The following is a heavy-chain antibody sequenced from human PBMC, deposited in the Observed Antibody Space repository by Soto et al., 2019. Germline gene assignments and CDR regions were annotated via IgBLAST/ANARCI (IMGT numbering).Heavy chain of an antibody. Sequence: PGESLKISCKGSGFTFTSFWIGWVRQMSGKGLEWMGIIYPGDSDTRYSPSFQGQVTISADKSTSTAYLHWSSLKASDTAMYYCARPKGIVVDGKGNCCGLDVWGQGTTVTVSS. CDR2: IYPGDSDT. CDR3: ARPKGIVVDGKGNCCGLDV. J-gene: IGHJ6*02. CDR1: GFTFTSFW. D-gene: IGHD6-19*01. V-gene: IGHV5-51*01.